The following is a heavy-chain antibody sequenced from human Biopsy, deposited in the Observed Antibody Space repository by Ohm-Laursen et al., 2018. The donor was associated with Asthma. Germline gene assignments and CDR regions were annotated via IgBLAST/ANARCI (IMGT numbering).Heavy chain of an antibody. CDR3: ASDFPKDYVRYNFQF. CDR2: HDHEEGGT. CDR1: GYSLTDLS. J-gene: IGHJ4*02. D-gene: IGHD4-17*01. V-gene: IGHV1-24*01. Sequence: GASVTASCQISGYSLTDLSMHWVRQAPGQGLEWLGGHDHEEGGTVNARRFQGRVTMTEDTSTDTAYMELSSLSSDDTAVYYCASDFPKDYVRYNFQFWGQGTLVTVSS.